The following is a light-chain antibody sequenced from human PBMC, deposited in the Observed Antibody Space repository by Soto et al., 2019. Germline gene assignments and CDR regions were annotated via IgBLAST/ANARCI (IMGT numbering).Light chain of an antibody. CDR2: TAS. Sequence: DIQMTQSPSSLSASVGDRVTITFQASQDISNYLNWYQQKPGKAPKLLIYTASRLQTGVPPRFSGSGSGTDFTLTINSLQPEDFATYYCQHTNNFHFTFGQGTRLEIK. V-gene: IGKV1-12*01. J-gene: IGKJ5*01. CDR1: QDISNY. CDR3: QHTNNFHFT.